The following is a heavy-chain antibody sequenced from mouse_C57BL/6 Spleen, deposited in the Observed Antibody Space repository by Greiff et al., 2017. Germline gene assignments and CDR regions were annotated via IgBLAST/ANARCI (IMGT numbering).Heavy chain of an antibody. CDR3: ARSEARGIYDYFDY. CDR2: IDPSDSYT. V-gene: IGHV1-69*01. CDR1: GYTFTSYW. D-gene: IGHD1-1*01. J-gene: IGHJ2*01. Sequence: QVQLQQPGAELVMPGASVKLSCKASGYTFTSYWMHWVKQRPGQGLEWIGEIDPSDSYTNYNQKFKGKSTLTVDKSSSTAYMQLSSLTSEDSAVXYCARSEARGIYDYFDYWGQGTTLTVSS.